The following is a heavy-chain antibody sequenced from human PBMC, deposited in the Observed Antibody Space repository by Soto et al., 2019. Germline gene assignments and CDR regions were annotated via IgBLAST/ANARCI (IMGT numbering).Heavy chain of an antibody. CDR2: TSYDGSDK. J-gene: IGHJ1*01. CDR1: GFTFRSYV. V-gene: IGHV3-30*19. Sequence: QVQLVESGGGVVQPGTSLRVSCVGSGFTFRSYVIHWVRQAPGKGLAWVALTSYDGSDKYYGDSVRGRFTISRDNSRNTVDLQMDSRRREDTALYYCARWGTTGGLDVWGQGTLVSVSS. D-gene: IGHD3-16*01. CDR3: ARWGTTGGLDV.